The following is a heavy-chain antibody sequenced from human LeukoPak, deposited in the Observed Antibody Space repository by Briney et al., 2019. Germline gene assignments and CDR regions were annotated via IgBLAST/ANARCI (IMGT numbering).Heavy chain of an antibody. Sequence: GGSLRLSCTAPGFTFSTYAMTWVRQAPGKGLEWVSSISSSSSYIYYADSVKGRFTISRDNAKNSLYLQMNSLRAEDTAVYYCARDPRYVFWSGYADYWGQGTLVTVSS. CDR1: GFTFSTYA. CDR3: ARDPRYVFWSGYADY. J-gene: IGHJ4*02. V-gene: IGHV3-21*01. D-gene: IGHD3-3*01. CDR2: ISSSSSYI.